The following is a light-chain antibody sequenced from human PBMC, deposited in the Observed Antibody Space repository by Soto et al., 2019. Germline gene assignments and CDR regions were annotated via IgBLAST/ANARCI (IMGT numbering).Light chain of an antibody. J-gene: IGKJ5*01. V-gene: IGKV3-20*01. Sequence: EIVLTQSPGTLSLSPGERATLSCRASQSVSSSYLAWYQQKPGQALRLLIYGASSRATGIPDRFSGSGSGTDFTLTISRLEPEDFAVYYCQQYGSSPWTFGQGTRLEIK. CDR3: QQYGSSPWT. CDR1: QSVSSSY. CDR2: GAS.